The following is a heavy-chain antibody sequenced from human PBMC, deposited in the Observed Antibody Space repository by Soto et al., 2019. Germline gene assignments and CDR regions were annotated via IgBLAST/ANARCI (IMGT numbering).Heavy chain of an antibody. D-gene: IGHD4-17*01. CDR2: IDTDGSRK. CDR3: GRVPLDGNYANGVDV. J-gene: IGHJ6*02. Sequence: GGSLRLSCAASGVNFNTYWMYLVRQAPGKGLEWVSNIDTDGSRKNYVDSVKGRFIISRDNAKNSLFLQMNSLRPDDTAVYYCGRVPLDGNYANGVDVWGQGTTVNVSS. CDR1: GVNFNTYW. V-gene: IGHV3-7*03.